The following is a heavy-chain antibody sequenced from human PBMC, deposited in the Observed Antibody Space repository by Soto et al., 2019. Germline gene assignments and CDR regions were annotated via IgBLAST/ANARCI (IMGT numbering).Heavy chain of an antibody. J-gene: IGHJ6*02. CDR3: SREERDDYNSYYYYGMDV. CDR2: INRDGSST. CDR1: GFTFSNYW. D-gene: IGHD4-4*01. V-gene: IGHV3-74*01. Sequence: GGSLRLSCAASGFTFSNYWIHWVRQAPGKGLVWVSRINRDGSSTTYADFVKGRFTISRDNAKNTLYLQMNSLRAEDTAVYYCSREERDDYNSYYYYGMDVWGQGTTVTVSS.